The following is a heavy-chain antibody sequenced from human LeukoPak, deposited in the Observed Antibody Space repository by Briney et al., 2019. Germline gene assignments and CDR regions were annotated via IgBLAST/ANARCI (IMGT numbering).Heavy chain of an antibody. CDR2: IYYSGST. D-gene: IGHD3-22*01. J-gene: IGHJ4*02. Sequence: SETLSLTCTVSGGSISSYYWSWIRQPPGKGLEWIGYIYYSGSTNYNPSLKSRVTISVDTSKNQSSLKLSSVTAADTAVYYCARFSNPYYYDSSGYYYFDYWGQGTLVTVSS. CDR3: ARFSNPYYYDSSGYYYFDY. V-gene: IGHV4-59*01. CDR1: GGSISSYY.